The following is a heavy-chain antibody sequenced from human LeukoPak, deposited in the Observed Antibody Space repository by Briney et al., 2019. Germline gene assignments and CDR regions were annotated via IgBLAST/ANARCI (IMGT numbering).Heavy chain of an antibody. D-gene: IGHD3-10*01. Sequence: PGGSLRLSCAASGFTFSSYSMNWVRQAPGKGLEWVSSISSSSSYIYYADSVKGRFTISRDNAKNSLYPQMNSLRAEDTAVYYCAREHYYGSGSYLTYDYWGQGTLVTVSS. V-gene: IGHV3-21*01. CDR1: GFTFSSYS. CDR2: ISSSSSYI. CDR3: AREHYYGSGSYLTYDY. J-gene: IGHJ4*02.